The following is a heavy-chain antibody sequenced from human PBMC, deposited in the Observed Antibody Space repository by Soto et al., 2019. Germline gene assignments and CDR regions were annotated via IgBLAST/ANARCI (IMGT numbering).Heavy chain of an antibody. CDR1: GYSFTSYW. D-gene: IGHD3-10*01. J-gene: IGHJ6*02. Sequence: PGESLKISCKGSGYSFTSYWIGWVRQMPGKGLEWMGIIYPGDSDTRYSPSFQGQVTISADKSISTAYLQWSSLKASDTAMYYCARGRYGSGSYSRPMDVWGQGTTVTVSS. V-gene: IGHV5-51*01. CDR2: IYPGDSDT. CDR3: ARGRYGSGSYSRPMDV.